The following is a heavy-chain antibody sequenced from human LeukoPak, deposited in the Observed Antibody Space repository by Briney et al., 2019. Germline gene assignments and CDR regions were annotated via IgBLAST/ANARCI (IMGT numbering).Heavy chain of an antibody. CDR2: IYYSGST. CDR1: GGSISSYY. Sequence: SETLSLTCTVSGGSISSYYWSWIRQPPGKGLEWIGYIYYSGSTNYNPSLKSRVTISVDTSKNQFSLKLSSVTAADTAVYYCARGGVLDYWGQGTRVTVSS. D-gene: IGHD6-6*01. CDR3: ARGGVLDY. J-gene: IGHJ4*02. V-gene: IGHV4-59*01.